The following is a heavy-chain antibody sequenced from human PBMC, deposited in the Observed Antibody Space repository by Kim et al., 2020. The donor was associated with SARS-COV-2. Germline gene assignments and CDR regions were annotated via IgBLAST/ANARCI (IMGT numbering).Heavy chain of an antibody. CDR1: GGSISSSSYY. Sequence: SETLSLTCTVSGGSISSSSYYWGWIRQPPGKGLEWIGSIYYSGSTYYNPSLKSRVTISVDTSKNQFSLKLSSVTAADTAVYYCAREVQDDSSGYYPEPFDYWGQGTLVTVSS. CDR3: AREVQDDSSGYYPEPFDY. D-gene: IGHD3-22*01. J-gene: IGHJ4*02. CDR2: IYYSGST. V-gene: IGHV4-39*02.